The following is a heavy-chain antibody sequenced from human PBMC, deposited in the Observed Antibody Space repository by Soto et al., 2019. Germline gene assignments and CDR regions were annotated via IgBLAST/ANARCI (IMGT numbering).Heavy chain of an antibody. D-gene: IGHD5-12*01. J-gene: IGHJ3*02. CDR3: ARGDGYNLRDDAFDI. CDR2: IVPIFGTA. V-gene: IGHV1-69*01. CDR1: GGTFSDSV. Sequence: QVQLVQSGPEVKKPGSSMKVSCKASGGTFSDSVTSWVRQAPGQGLEWMGGIVPIFGTANLAEKFQGRVTITADESTSTAYMELSSLRSEDTAVYYCARGDGYNLRDDAFDIWGQGTMVTVSS.